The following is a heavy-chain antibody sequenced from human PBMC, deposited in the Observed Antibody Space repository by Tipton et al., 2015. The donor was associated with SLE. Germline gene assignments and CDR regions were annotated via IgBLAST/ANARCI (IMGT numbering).Heavy chain of an antibody. CDR1: GFTFSDYA. D-gene: IGHD2-2*01. Sequence: SLRLSCAASGFTFSDYAMGWVRQAPGKGLEWFSAITVSGSDSYYADSVKGRFTISRDNSKNTLHLQMNSLGGEDTAMYYCAKGSAAVRPYYFDYWGQGALVTVSS. V-gene: IGHV3-23*01. CDR3: AKGSAAVRPYYFDY. CDR2: ITVSGSDS. J-gene: IGHJ4*02.